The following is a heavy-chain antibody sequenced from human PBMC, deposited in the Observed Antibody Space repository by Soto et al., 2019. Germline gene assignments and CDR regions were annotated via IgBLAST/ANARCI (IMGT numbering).Heavy chain of an antibody. D-gene: IGHD3-10*01. Sequence: TSYDINWIRQSPSRGLKWLGRTYYRSKWYNDYAVSVKSRITINPDTSKNQFSLQLNSVSPEDTAVYYCARITMVRGYFYYGMDVWGQGTTVTVSS. CDR1: TSYD. CDR3: ARITMVRGYFYYGMDV. V-gene: IGHV6-1*01. CDR2: TYYRSKWYN. J-gene: IGHJ6*02.